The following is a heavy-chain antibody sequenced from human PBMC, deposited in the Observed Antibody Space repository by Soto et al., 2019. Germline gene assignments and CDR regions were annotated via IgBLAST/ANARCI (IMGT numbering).Heavy chain of an antibody. Sequence: QIQLVESGGGVVQPGGSLRLSCLSSGFIFRSYAMHWVRQAPGKGLEWVEVITYDGANGYYADSVRGRFAISRDNSKSTLFLQMNSLRPEDTAVYYCARAFSGSYPNFASWGQGTMVTVSS. CDR2: ITYDGANG. CDR1: GFIFRSYA. CDR3: ARAFSGSYPNFAS. J-gene: IGHJ4*02. D-gene: IGHD1-26*01. V-gene: IGHV3-30*09.